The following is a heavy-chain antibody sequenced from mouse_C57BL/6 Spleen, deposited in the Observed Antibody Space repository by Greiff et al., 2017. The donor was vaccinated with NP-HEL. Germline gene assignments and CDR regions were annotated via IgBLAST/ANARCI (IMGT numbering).Heavy chain of an antibody. D-gene: IGHD1-1*01. Sequence: EVQVVESGPGMVKPSQSLSLTCTVTGYSITSGYDWHWIRHFPGNKLEWMGYISYSGSTNYNPSLKSRISITHDTSKNHFFLKLNSVTTEDTATYYCARAHHYYGSSYVWYFDVWGTGTTVTVSS. CDR2: ISYSGST. J-gene: IGHJ1*03. V-gene: IGHV3-1*01. CDR1: GYSITSGYD. CDR3: ARAHHYYGSSYVWYFDV.